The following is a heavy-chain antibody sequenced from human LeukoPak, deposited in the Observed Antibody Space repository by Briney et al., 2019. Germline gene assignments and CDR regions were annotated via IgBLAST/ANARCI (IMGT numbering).Heavy chain of an antibody. CDR1: GFTFSAYW. CDR2: IKQDGSDK. CDR3: ARKTVVGSYFDY. V-gene: IGHV3-7*03. D-gene: IGHD4-23*01. Sequence: GGSLRLSCAASGFTFSAYWMSWVRQSPGKGLEWVANIKQDGSDKYYVDSVKGRFTISRDNAKNSLYLQMNSLRAEDTAVYYCARKTVVGSYFDYWGQGTPVTVSS. J-gene: IGHJ4*02.